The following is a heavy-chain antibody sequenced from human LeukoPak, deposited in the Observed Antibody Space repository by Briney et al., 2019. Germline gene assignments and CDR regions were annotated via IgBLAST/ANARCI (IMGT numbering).Heavy chain of an antibody. D-gene: IGHD5-12*01. V-gene: IGHV4-59*08. CDR2: ILYGGST. J-gene: IGHJ4*02. Sequence: SETLSLTCTVSGGSVSGYYWTWIRQPPGKGLEWIGYILYGGSTEYNPSLKSRITISVDTSKNRVSLRLRSVTAADTAMYYCARLHPSQSGFSDYWGQGTLVTVTS. CDR1: GGSVSGYY. CDR3: ARLHPSQSGFSDY.